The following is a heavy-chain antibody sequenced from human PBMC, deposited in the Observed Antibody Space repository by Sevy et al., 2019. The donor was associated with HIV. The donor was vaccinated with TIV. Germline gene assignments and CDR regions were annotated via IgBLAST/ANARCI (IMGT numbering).Heavy chain of an antibody. CDR1: GFTFRNFG. CDR3: ARGGSGDYYYYGVDV. J-gene: IGHJ6*02. V-gene: IGHV3-30*03. D-gene: IGHD3-10*01. CDR2: VSYDGSSK. Sequence: LRLSCVGSGFTFRNFGVHWLRQAPGKGLGWLSVVSYDGSSKYYVDSVKGRFIVSRDNSENTLYLQMNSLRTEDTAVYYCARGGSGDYYYYGVDVWGQGTTVTVSS.